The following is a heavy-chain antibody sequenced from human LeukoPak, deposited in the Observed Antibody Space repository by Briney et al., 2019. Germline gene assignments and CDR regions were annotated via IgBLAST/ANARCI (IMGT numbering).Heavy chain of an antibody. D-gene: IGHD6-19*01. V-gene: IGHV1-18*04. CDR2: ISAYTGHT. Sequence: ASVKVSCKASGFGFSSYGINWVRQAPGQRVEWMGWISAYTGHTKYLQKMRGRVTMTTDTSTNTAYMELKSLTSDDTAVYYCARGPGIDVAGVFDYWGQGSLVTVSS. CDR1: GFGFSSYG. CDR3: ARGPGIDVAGVFDY. J-gene: IGHJ4*02.